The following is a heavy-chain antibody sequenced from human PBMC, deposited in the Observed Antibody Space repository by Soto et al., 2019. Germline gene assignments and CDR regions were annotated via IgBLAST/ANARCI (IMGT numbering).Heavy chain of an antibody. V-gene: IGHV4-4*02. J-gene: IGHJ3*02. CDR2: ISHSGTT. D-gene: IGHD6-13*01. CDR1: GGSITSNNW. Sequence: SETLSLTCAVSGGSITSNNWWTWVRQPPGKGLEWIGEISHSGTTNYKPSLRSRVTISVDKSKKQVSLRLTSVTAADTAVFYCARSHTSSWYGGGAFDIWGQGIMVTVSS. CDR3: ARSHTSSWYGGGAFDI.